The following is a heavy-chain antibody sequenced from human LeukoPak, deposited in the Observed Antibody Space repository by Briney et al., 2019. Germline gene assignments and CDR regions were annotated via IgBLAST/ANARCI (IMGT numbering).Heavy chain of an antibody. Sequence: GGSLRLSCAASGFTFSSYSMNWVRQAPGKGLEWVSSISSSSSYIYYADLVKGRFTISRDNAKNSLYVQMNSLRAEDTAVYYCARDCSSTTCYWVDYWGQGALVTVSS. V-gene: IGHV3-21*01. CDR1: GFTFSSYS. D-gene: IGHD2-2*01. CDR3: ARDCSSTTCYWVDY. CDR2: ISSSSSYI. J-gene: IGHJ4*02.